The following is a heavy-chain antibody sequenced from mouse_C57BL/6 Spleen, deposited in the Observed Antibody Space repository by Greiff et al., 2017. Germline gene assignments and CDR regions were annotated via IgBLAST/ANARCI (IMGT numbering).Heavy chain of an antibody. Sequence: ESGPGLVKPSQSLSLTCSVTGYSITSGYYWNWIRQFPGNKLEWMGYISYDGSNNYNPSLKNRISITRDTSKNQFFLKLNSVTTEDTATYYCAREGYYDYDYAMDYWGQGTSVTVSS. D-gene: IGHD2-4*01. CDR2: ISYDGSN. V-gene: IGHV3-6*01. J-gene: IGHJ4*01. CDR1: GYSITSGYY. CDR3: AREGYYDYDYAMDY.